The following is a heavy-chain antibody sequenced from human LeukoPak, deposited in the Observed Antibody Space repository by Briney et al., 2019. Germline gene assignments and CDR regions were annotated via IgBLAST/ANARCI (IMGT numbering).Heavy chain of an antibody. V-gene: IGHV1-8*03. CDR1: GYTFTGYD. CDR3: ARGNIAAAGSDAFDI. CDR2: MNPNSGNT. J-gene: IGHJ3*02. D-gene: IGHD6-13*01. Sequence: GASVKVSCKASGYTFTGYDINWVRQATGQGLEWMGWMNPNSGNTGYAQKFQGRVTITRNTSISTAYMEPSSLRSEDTAVYYCARGNIAAAGSDAFDIWGQGTMVTVSS.